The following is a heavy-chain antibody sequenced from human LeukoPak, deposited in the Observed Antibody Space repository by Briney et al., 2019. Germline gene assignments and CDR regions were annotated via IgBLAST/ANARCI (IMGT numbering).Heavy chain of an antibody. Sequence: GGSLRLSCAASGFTFNNFGMSWVRQAPGKGLEWVSAISGSGISTYYADSVKGRFTISRDNSKNTVYLQMNSLRAEDTAVYYCARGPSGYHNTGGQGTLVTVSS. D-gene: IGHD5-12*01. J-gene: IGHJ4*02. CDR3: ARGPSGYHNT. V-gene: IGHV3-23*01. CDR2: ISGSGIST. CDR1: GFTFNNFG.